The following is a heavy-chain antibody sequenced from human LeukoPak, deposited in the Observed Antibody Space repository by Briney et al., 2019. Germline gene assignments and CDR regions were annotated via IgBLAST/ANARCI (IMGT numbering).Heavy chain of an antibody. Sequence: GGSLRLSCAASGFTFSSYAMHWVRQAPGKGLEWVAVISYDGSNKYYADSVKGRFTISRDNSKNTLCLQMNSLRAEDTAVYYCARDYYYDSSGYPTPGYWGQGTLVTVSS. V-gene: IGHV3-30-3*01. D-gene: IGHD3-22*01. J-gene: IGHJ4*02. CDR2: ISYDGSNK. CDR3: ARDYYYDSSGYPTPGY. CDR1: GFTFSSYA.